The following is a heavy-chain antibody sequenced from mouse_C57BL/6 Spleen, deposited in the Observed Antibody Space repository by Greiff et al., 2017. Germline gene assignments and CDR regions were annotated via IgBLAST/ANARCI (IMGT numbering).Heavy chain of an antibody. Sequence: EVQLVESGGGLVQPGGSLSLSCAASGFTFTDYYMSWVRQPPGKALEWLGFIRNKANGYTTEYSASVKGRFTISRDNSQSILYLQMNALRAENSATDYCARSQGYYFDYWGQGTTLTVSS. V-gene: IGHV7-3*01. CDR3: ARSQGYYFDY. J-gene: IGHJ2*01. CDR1: GFTFTDYY. CDR2: IRNKANGYTT.